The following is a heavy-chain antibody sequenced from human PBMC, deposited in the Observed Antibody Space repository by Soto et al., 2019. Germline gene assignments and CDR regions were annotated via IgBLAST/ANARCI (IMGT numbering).Heavy chain of an antibody. V-gene: IGHV3-23*01. CDR2: ISGSGGST. Sequence: GSLRLSCAASGITFISYAMSCVRQAPGKGLEWVSAISGSGGSTYYADSVKGRFTISRDNSKNTLYLQMNSLRAEDTAVYYCAKAGPRPRGGMDVWGQGTTVTVSS. CDR3: AKAGPRPRGGMDV. CDR1: GITFISYA. J-gene: IGHJ6*02.